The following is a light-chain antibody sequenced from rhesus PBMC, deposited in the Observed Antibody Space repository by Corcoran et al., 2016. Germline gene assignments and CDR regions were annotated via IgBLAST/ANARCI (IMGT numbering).Light chain of an antibody. CDR2: DAS. Sequence: DIQMTQSPSSLSASVGDRVTITCRARQGISNYLSWYQQKPGKAPKLLIYDASTLQSGVPSRFSGSGSGTGFTLTISSLQPEDCATEYWRQYNSDPRTFGQGTKVEIK. V-gene: IGKV1-43*02. CDR3: RQYNSDPRT. J-gene: IGKJ1*01. CDR1: QGISNY.